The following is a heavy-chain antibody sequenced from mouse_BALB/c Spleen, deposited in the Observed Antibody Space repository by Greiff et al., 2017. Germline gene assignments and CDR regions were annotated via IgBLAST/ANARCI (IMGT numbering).Heavy chain of an antibody. CDR1: GYAFTNYL. V-gene: IGHV1-54*01. Sequence: VQLQQSGAELVRPGTSVKVSCKASGYAFTNYLIEWVKQRPGQGLEWIGVINPGSGGTNYNEKFKGKATLTADKSSSTAYMQLSSLTSDDSAVYFCARDGYRYDALAYWGQGTLVTVSA. D-gene: IGHD2-14*01. CDR3: ARDGYRYDALAY. CDR2: INPGSGGT. J-gene: IGHJ3*01.